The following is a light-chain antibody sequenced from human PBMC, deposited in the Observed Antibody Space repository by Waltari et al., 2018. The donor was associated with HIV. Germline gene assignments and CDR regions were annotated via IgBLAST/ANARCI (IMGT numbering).Light chain of an antibody. J-gene: IGLJ3*02. V-gene: IGLV1-44*01. CDR1: SSNIGSNI. CDR2: SND. Sequence: QSVLTQPPSVSGTPGQNVTIPCSGSSSNIGSNIVTWYQQPPGAAPKLLIYSNDQRPSGVPDRFSGSKSGTSASLAISGLQSADEADYYCAAWDDSLNGMFGGGTRLTVL. CDR3: AAWDDSLNGM.